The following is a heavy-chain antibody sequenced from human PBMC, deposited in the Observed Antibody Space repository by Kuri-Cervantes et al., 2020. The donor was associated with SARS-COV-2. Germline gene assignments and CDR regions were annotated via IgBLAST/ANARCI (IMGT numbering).Heavy chain of an antibody. CDR3: AKEGILEWLSFDY. CDR2: IRYDGSNK. J-gene: IGHJ4*02. Sequence: LSLTCAASGFTFSSYGMHWVRQAPGKGLEWVAFIRYDGSNKYYADSVKGRFTISRDNSKNTLYLQMNSLRAEDTAVYYCAKEGILEWLSFDYWGQGTLVTVSS. D-gene: IGHD3-3*01. CDR1: GFTFSSYG. V-gene: IGHV3-30*02.